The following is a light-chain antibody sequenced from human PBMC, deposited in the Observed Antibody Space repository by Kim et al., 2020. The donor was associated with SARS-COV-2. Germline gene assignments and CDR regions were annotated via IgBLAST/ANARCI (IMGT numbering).Light chain of an antibody. Sequence: QSFTISCTGTSSDVGGYNYVSWYQQHPGKAPKLMIYDVSNRPSGVSNHFSGSKSGNTASLTISGLQAEDEADYYCSSYTSSSSSYVFGTGTKVTVL. CDR2: DVS. CDR3: SSYTSSSSSYV. V-gene: IGLV2-14*03. J-gene: IGLJ1*01. CDR1: SSDVGGYNY.